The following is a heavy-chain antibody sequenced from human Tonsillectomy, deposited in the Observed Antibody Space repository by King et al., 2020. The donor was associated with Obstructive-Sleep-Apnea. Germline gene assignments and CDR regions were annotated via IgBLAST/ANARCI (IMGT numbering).Heavy chain of an antibody. CDR1: GYTFTTYS. CDR2: INAGNGNS. V-gene: IGHV1-3*01. J-gene: IGHJ4*02. D-gene: IGHD6-6*01. CDR3: ARRPGSRYFDY. Sequence: QLVQSGAEVKKPGASVKVSCKASGYTFTTYSIHWVSQAPGQRLEWMVWINAGNGNSKYSQKFQGRVSITRDTSASTAYMDLSSLRSEDTAVYYCARRPGSRYFDYWGQGTLVTVSS.